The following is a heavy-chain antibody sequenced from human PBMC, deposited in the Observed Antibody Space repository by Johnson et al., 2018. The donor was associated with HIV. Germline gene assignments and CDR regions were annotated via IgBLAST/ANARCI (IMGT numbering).Heavy chain of an antibody. J-gene: IGHJ3*02. D-gene: IGHD1-14*01. V-gene: IGHV3-11*04. CDR2: ISSSGSTI. Sequence: QVHLVESGGGLVKPGGSLRLSCAGSGFTFSDHYMSWVRQAPGKGLEWVSYISSSGSTIYYADSVKGRFTISRDKAKNSLYLQMNSLRAEDTALYYCARDGMAATKANIWGQGTMVTVSS. CDR3: ARDGMAATKANI. CDR1: GFTFSDHY.